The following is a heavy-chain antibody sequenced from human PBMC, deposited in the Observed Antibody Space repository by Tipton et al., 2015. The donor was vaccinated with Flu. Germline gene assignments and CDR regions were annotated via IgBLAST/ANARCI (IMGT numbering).Heavy chain of an antibody. CDR2: ISGGAGGT. CDR3: AKVIPEKVSGLDS. V-gene: IGHV3-23*01. J-gene: IGHJ4*02. Sequence: LSLTCAVNGGSFSGYYWSWIRQAPGKRLEWISAISGGAGGTYYADSVKGRFSISRGNSKNMLYLRMGSLSAEDTAIYYCAKVIPEKVSGLDSWGQGTLVTVSS. D-gene: IGHD5/OR15-5a*01. CDR1: GGSFSGYY.